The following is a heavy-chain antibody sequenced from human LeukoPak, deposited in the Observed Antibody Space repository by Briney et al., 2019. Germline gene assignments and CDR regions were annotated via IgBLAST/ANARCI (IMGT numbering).Heavy chain of an antibody. CDR3: AKDDYRGQYYFDY. Sequence: PGGSLRLSCAASGFTVSSNYMSWVRQAPGKGLEWVSVIYSGGSTYYADSVKGRFTISRDNSKNTLYLQMNSLRAEDTAVYYCAKDDYRGQYYFDYWGQGTLVTVSS. J-gene: IGHJ4*02. D-gene: IGHD4-11*01. CDR1: GFTVSSNY. V-gene: IGHV3-53*01. CDR2: IYSGGST.